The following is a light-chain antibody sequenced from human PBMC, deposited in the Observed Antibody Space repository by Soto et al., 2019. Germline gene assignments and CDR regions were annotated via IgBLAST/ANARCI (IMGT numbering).Light chain of an antibody. J-gene: IGLJ2*01. CDR1: SSDVGAYNY. CDR2: EVT. V-gene: IGLV2-8*01. CDR3: AAWDDSLDGVV. Sequence: QSVLTQPPSASGSPGQSVTISCTGTSSDVGAYNYVSWYQQPPGKAPKLMIYEVTKRPSGVPDRFSGSKSGNTASLTVSGLQAEDEADYYCAAWDDSLDGVVFGGGTKLTVL.